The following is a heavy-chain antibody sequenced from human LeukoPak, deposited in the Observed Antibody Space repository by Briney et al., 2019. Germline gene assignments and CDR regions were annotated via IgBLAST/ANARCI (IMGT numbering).Heavy chain of an antibody. CDR3: AREGNYYDSSGYPNGRTYYFDY. Sequence: GGSLRLSCSASGFTLSSYWMHWVRQAPGKGLEWVSVIYSGGSTYYADSVKGRFTISRDNSKNTLYLQMNSLRAEDTAVYYCAREGNYYDSSGYPNGRTYYFDYWGQGTLVTVSS. J-gene: IGHJ4*02. V-gene: IGHV3-53*01. D-gene: IGHD3-22*01. CDR2: IYSGGST. CDR1: GFTLSSYW.